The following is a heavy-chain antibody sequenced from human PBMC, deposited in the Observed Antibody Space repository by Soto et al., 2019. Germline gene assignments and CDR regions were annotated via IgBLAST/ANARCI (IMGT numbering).Heavy chain of an antibody. Sequence: QVQLVQSGAEVKKPGSSVKVSCKASGGTFSSYTISWVRQAPGQGLEWMGRIIPILGIANYAQKFQGRVTITAEKSTSTAYMELSSLRSEDTAVYYCARERGPVVPAASYYYYGMAVWGQGTTVTVSS. V-gene: IGHV1-69*08. CDR1: GGTFSSYT. D-gene: IGHD2-2*01. J-gene: IGHJ6*02. CDR2: IIPILGIA. CDR3: ARERGPVVPAASYYYYGMAV.